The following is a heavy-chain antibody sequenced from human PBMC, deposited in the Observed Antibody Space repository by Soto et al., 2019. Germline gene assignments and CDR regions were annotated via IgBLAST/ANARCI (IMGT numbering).Heavy chain of an antibody. V-gene: IGHV4-34*01. CDR2: INHSGSA. CDR1: GGSFSGYI. Sequence: SETLSLTCDVYGGSFSGYIWTWIRQTPGKGLQWIGQINHSGSANYNPSLKSRVTISVHTSKSQFSLKLSSVTAADTAVYYCARHNYDSSGYYQYYYGMDVWGQGTTVTVSS. D-gene: IGHD3-22*01. CDR3: ARHNYDSSGYYQYYYGMDV. J-gene: IGHJ6*02.